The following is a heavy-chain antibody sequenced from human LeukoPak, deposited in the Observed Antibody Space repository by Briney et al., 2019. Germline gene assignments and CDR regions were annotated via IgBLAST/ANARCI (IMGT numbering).Heavy chain of an antibody. V-gene: IGHV1-2*02. Sequence: GASVKVSCKASGYTFIGYYMHWVRQAAGQGLEWRGWINPHSGGTNSEQNYQGRVTMSRDTSISTVYMELSRLRSDDTALYYCAREGVIGDGYNFFDYWGQGTLVTVSS. CDR2: INPHSGGT. CDR1: GYTFIGYY. CDR3: AREGVIGDGYNFFDY. J-gene: IGHJ4*02. D-gene: IGHD5-24*01.